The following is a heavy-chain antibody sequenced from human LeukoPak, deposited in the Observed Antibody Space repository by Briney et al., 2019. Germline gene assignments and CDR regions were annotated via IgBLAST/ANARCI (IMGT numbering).Heavy chain of an antibody. Sequence: GESLKISCKGSGYNFGGYWIAWVRQMPGKVLEWMGIIYPADSDTRYSPSFQGQVTISADKSITTAYLQWSSLKASDTAMYYCATPHDATAYYYDSSGYFYWGQGTLVTVSS. CDR2: IYPADSDT. CDR1: GYNFGGYW. V-gene: IGHV5-51*01. CDR3: ATPHDATAYYYDSSGYFY. J-gene: IGHJ4*02. D-gene: IGHD3-22*01.